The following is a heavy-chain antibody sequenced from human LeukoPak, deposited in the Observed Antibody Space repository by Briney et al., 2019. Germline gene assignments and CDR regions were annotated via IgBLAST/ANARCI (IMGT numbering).Heavy chain of an antibody. CDR2: ISGEGTTT. D-gene: IGHD6-19*01. V-gene: IGHV3-23*01. Sequence: GGSLRLSCVASGFNFGAYAMNWVRQAPGKGLEWVAVISGEGTTTFYADSVKGRSTISRDKSKNTLNLQMRDLSAEDTAVYYCAKGSYSNSGAHTRYLDFWGQGTLVTVSS. CDR1: GFNFGAYA. J-gene: IGHJ4*02. CDR3: AKGSYSNSGAHTRYLDF.